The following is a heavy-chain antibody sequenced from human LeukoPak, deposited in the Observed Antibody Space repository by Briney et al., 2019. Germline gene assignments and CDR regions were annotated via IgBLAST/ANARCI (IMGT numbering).Heavy chain of an antibody. CDR3: ARILNGSGASSKSNGMDV. CDR1: GYTLTDYY. V-gene: IGHV1-2*02. J-gene: IGHJ6*02. Sequence: ASVKVSCKASGYTLTDYYMHWVRQAPGQGLEWMGWINPNSGGTNYAQKFQGRVTMTRDTSISTAYMELSRLTSDDTAVYYCARILNGSGASSKSNGMDVWGQGTTVTVSS. CDR2: INPNSGGT. D-gene: IGHD1-26*01.